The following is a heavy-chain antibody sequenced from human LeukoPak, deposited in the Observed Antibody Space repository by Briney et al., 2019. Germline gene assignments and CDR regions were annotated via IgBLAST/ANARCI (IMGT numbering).Heavy chain of an antibody. CDR1: GFTFSSYA. D-gene: IGHD4-17*01. CDR3: ARDGSGDYGDFLDAIDI. V-gene: IGHV3-30-3*01. CDR2: ISDDGSNK. J-gene: IGHJ3*02. Sequence: PGRSLRLSCAASGFTFSSYAMHWVRQAPGKGLEWVAVISDDGSNKYYADSVKGRFTISRDNSKNTLYLRMSSLRAEDAAVYYCARDGSGDYGDFLDAIDIWGQGTMVTVSS.